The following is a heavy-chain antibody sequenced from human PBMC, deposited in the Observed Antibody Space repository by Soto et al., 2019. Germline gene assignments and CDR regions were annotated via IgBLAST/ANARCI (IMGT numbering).Heavy chain of an antibody. CDR1: GYTFTSYY. CDR3: ARGSYYDSSGLASFDY. D-gene: IGHD3-22*01. V-gene: IGHV1-46*01. CDR2: INPSGGST. J-gene: IGHJ4*02. Sequence: QVQLVQSGAEVKKPGASVKVSCKASGYTFTSYYMHWVRQAPGQGLECMGIINPSGGSTSYAQKFQGRVTMTRDTSTSTVYMELSSLRSEDTAVYYCARGSYYDSSGLASFDYWGQGTLVTVSS.